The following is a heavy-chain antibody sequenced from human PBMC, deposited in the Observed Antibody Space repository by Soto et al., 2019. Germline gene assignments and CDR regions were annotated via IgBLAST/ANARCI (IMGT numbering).Heavy chain of an antibody. CDR3: AHVLSWMEPPDY. D-gene: IGHD1-1*01. CDR1: GFSLTTSWLG. J-gene: IGHJ4*02. V-gene: IGHV2-5*02. Sequence: QITLKESGPTLVKPTQTLTLTCSFSGFSLTTSWLGVGWIRQPPGKALEWLALVYWDDEKRYSPSLKSRLTITKDTSKNQVVLTMTNIQAVDTATYYCAHVLSWMEPPDYWGQGTLVTVSS. CDR2: VYWDDEK.